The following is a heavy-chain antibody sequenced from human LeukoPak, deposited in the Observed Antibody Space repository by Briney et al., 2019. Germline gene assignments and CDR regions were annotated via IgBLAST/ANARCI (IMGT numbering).Heavy chain of an antibody. CDR3: AKDRRSQLPLYYFDY. D-gene: IGHD3-16*02. Sequence: GGSLRLSCAASGFTFSSYAMSWVRQAPGKGLEWVSAISGGGGSTYYADSVKGRFTISRDNSKNTLYLQMNSLRAEDTAVYYCAKDRRSQLPLYYFDYWGQGTLVTVSS. CDR1: GFTFSSYA. CDR2: ISGGGGST. V-gene: IGHV3-23*01. J-gene: IGHJ4*02.